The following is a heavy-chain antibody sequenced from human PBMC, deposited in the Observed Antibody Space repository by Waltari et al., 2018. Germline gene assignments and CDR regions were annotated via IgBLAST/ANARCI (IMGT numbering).Heavy chain of an antibody. CDR1: GGSISSGGSY. CDR3: AGGLGVVATKFDY. V-gene: IGHV4-31*03. Sequence: QVQLQESGPGLVKPSQTLSLTCTVSGGSISSGGSYWSWIRQHPGKGLEWIGYIYYSGSTYYNPSLKSRVTISVDTSKNQFSLKLSSVTAADTAVYYCAGGLGVVATKFDYWGQGTLVTVSS. D-gene: IGHD5-12*01. CDR2: IYYSGST. J-gene: IGHJ4*02.